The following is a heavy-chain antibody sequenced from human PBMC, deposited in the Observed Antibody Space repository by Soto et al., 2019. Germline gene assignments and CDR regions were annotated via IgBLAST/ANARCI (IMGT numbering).Heavy chain of an antibody. Sequence: QLQLQESGPGLVKPSETLSLTCTVSGVSISDTSYYWGWLRQPPGKGLDWIGTIYFNGNTFYNPSLKSRLTISVDTSSNQFSLRLTSVTAADTAVYYCARQGSYWGQGTLVAVSS. J-gene: IGHJ4*02. CDR1: GVSISDTSYY. CDR2: IYFNGNT. V-gene: IGHV4-39*01. CDR3: ARQGSY.